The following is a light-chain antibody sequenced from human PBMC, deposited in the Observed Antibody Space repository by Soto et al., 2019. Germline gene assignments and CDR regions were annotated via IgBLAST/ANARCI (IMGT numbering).Light chain of an antibody. CDR1: QDISSW. Sequence: DIQMTQSPSSVSASVGDTVTITCRASQDISSWVAWYQQKPGKAPTLLIYGASRLESGVPSRFSGSGSGTDFSLTIYSLRPEDSATYFCLQDYNYPRTFGQGTKVDIK. V-gene: IGKV1-12*01. CDR2: GAS. CDR3: LQDYNYPRT. J-gene: IGKJ2*01.